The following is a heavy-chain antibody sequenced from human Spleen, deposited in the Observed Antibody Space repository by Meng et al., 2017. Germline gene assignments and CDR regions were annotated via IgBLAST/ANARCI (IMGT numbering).Heavy chain of an antibody. CDR1: GFTFSSYN. J-gene: IGHJ4*02. D-gene: IGHD2-21*02. CDR3: ARGADWVIFDH. Sequence: GESLKISGAASGFTFSSYNMHWVRQTPGEGLVWVSRINTDASSTTYADSVKGRFTISRDDAKNTVYLQMNSLRAEDTAVYYCARGADWVIFDHWGQGALVTVSS. V-gene: IGHV3-74*03. CDR2: INTDASST.